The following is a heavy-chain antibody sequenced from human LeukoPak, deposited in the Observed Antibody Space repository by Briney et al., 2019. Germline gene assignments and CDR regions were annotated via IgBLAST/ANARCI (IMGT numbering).Heavy chain of an antibody. V-gene: IGHV3-74*01. Sequence: GGSLRLSCAASGFTFSSYWMHWVRQAPGKGLMWVSRINSDGTSTTYADSVKGRFTFSRDNSKNTLYLQMNSLRAEDTAVYYCAKDSGDGWFDYWGQGTLVTVSS. J-gene: IGHJ4*02. CDR2: INSDGTST. D-gene: IGHD3-10*01. CDR1: GFTFSSYW. CDR3: AKDSGDGWFDY.